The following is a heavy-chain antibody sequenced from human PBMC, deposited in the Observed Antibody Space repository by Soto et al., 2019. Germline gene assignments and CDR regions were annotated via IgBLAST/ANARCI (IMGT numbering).Heavy chain of an antibody. CDR2: IYPGDSDT. CDR1: GYNFPTYW. Sequence: GESLKISCKDSGYNFPTYWIGWVRQMPGKGLEWMGVIYPGDSDTRYSPSFEGQVTISADKSISTTYLQWSNLKASDTAVYYCTSSSSGSYYRNDAIDIWGQGTMVTVSS. CDR3: TSSSSGSYYRNDAIDI. J-gene: IGHJ3*02. D-gene: IGHD3-10*01. V-gene: IGHV5-51*01.